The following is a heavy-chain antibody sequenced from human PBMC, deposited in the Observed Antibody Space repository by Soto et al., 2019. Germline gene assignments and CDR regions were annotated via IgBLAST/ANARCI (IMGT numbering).Heavy chain of an antibody. CDR3: ARGGYDPFYYYYYGMDV. CDR1: GFTVSSNY. V-gene: IGHV3-53*01. J-gene: IGHJ6*02. Sequence: EVQLVESGGGLIQPGGSLRLSCAASGFTVSSNYMSWVRQAPGKGLEWVSVIYSGGSTYYADSVKGRFTISRDNSKNTLYLQMNSLRAEDTAVYYCARGGYDPFYYYYYGMDVWGQGTTVTVSS. CDR2: IYSGGST. D-gene: IGHD1-1*01.